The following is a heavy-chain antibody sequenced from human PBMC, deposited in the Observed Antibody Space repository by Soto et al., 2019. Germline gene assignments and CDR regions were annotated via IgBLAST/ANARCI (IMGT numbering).Heavy chain of an antibody. CDR1: GYSFTSYG. V-gene: IGHV1-18*01. CDR3: ARFDYNKYLFDY. D-gene: IGHD4-4*01. Sequence: QFQLVQSGAEVKKPGASVKVSCKASGYSFTSYGIGWMRQAPGQGLQWMGWISTSKGDPNYAQKFQGRVSMTTDTSTSTAYLELRSLRSDDTALYYCARFDYNKYLFDYWGQGTLVTVSS. CDR2: ISTSKGDP. J-gene: IGHJ4*02.